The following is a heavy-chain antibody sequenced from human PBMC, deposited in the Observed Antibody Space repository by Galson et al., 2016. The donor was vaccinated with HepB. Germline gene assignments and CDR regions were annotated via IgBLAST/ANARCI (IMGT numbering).Heavy chain of an antibody. Sequence: SVKVSCKASGYSFTRYATHWMRQAPGQRLEWMGWINAGNDNRRYSQNFQDRLTISRDTSATTTYMALSSLGFEDTAVYYCVRTLSGTYQPDYWGQGTLVTVSS. CDR3: VRTLSGTYQPDY. V-gene: IGHV1-3*01. D-gene: IGHD1-26*01. J-gene: IGHJ4*02. CDR1: GYSFTRYA. CDR2: INAGNDNR.